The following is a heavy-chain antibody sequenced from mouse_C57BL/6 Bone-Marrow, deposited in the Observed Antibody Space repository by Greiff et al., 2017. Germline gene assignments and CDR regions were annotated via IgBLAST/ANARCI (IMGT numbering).Heavy chain of an antibody. CDR1: GYTFTDYY. V-gene: IGHV1-19*01. CDR2: INPYNGGT. Sequence: EVQLQQSGPVLVKPGASVKMSCKASGYTFTDYYMNWVKQSHGKSLEWIGVINPYNGGTSYNQKFKGKATLTVDKSSSTAYMELNSLTSEDSAVYYCARRYYGYYFDYWGQGTTLTVSS. CDR3: ARRYYGYYFDY. D-gene: IGHD1-1*01. J-gene: IGHJ2*01.